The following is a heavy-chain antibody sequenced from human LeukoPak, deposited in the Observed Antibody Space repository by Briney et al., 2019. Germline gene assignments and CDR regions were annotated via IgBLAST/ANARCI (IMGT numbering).Heavy chain of an antibody. CDR2: ISSSSSYI. D-gene: IGHD3-22*01. CDR1: GFTFSSYS. Sequence: GGSLRLSCAASGFTFSSYSMNWVRQAPGKGLEWVSSISSSSSYIYYADSVKGRFTISRDNSKNTLYLQMNSLRAEDTAVYYCARDPEYYYDSSGYYFGGYYFDYWGQGTLVTVSS. V-gene: IGHV3-21*01. J-gene: IGHJ4*02. CDR3: ARDPEYYYDSSGYYFGGYYFDY.